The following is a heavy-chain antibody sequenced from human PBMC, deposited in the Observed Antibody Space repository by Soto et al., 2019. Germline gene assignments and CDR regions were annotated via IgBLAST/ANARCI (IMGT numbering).Heavy chain of an antibody. CDR1: GGSISSSSYY. J-gene: IGHJ5*02. Sequence: SETLSLTCTVSGGSISSSSYYWGWIRQPPGKGLEWIGSIYYSGSTYYNPSLKSRVTISVDTSKNQFSLKLSSVTAADTAVYYCARYSSSSLCCGWFDPWGQGTLVTVPS. V-gene: IGHV4-39*01. CDR2: IYYSGST. CDR3: ARYSSSSLCCGWFDP. D-gene: IGHD6-6*01.